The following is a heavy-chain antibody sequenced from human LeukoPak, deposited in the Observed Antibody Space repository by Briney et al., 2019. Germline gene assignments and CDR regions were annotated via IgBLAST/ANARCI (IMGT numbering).Heavy chain of an antibody. V-gene: IGHV3-30*18. J-gene: IGHJ4*02. CDR1: GFTFSSYG. Sequence: GGSLRLSCAASGFTFSSYGMHWVRQTPGKGLAWVAVISYDGSNKYYADSVKGRFTISRDNSKNTLYLQMNSLRAEDTAVYYCANEGEIGYGYFYWGQGTLVTVSS. CDR3: ANEGEIGYGYFY. D-gene: IGHD5-18*01. CDR2: ISYDGSNK.